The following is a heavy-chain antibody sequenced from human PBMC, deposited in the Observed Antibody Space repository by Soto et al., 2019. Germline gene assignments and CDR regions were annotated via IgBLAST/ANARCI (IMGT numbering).Heavy chain of an antibody. D-gene: IGHD5-12*01. CDR1: GDSVTSGSHY. J-gene: IGHJ6*02. Sequence: XGTLSLTCTVSGDSVTSGSHYWRWIRQPPGKGLEYIGYIFYSENTSYHPSLKSRVTISVDTSKNQFSLKLSSVTAADMVLYYCARAPVEMATIGYYYSYGVDVWGQGTTVTVSS. CDR2: IFYSENT. CDR3: ARAPVEMATIGYYYSYGVDV. V-gene: IGHV4-61*01.